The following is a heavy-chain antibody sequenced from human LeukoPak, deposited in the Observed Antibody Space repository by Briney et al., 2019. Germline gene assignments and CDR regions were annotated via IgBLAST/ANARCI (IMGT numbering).Heavy chain of an antibody. CDR3: ARDRHYSDSSGYWTSSYYYMDV. Sequence: PGGSLRLSCAASGFTFSSYSVNWVRQAPGKGLEWVPCISSSTSYIHYADSVKGRFTISRDNAKNSLYLQMNSLRAEDTAVYYCARDRHYSDSSGYWTSSYYYMDVWGKGTTVTVSS. J-gene: IGHJ6*03. D-gene: IGHD3-22*01. CDR2: ISSSTSYI. CDR1: GFTFSSYS. V-gene: IGHV3-21*01.